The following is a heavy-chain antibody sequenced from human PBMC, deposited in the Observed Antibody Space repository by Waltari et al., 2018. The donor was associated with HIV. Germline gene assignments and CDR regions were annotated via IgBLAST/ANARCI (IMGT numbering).Heavy chain of an antibody. Sequence: EVQLVESGGGLVKPGGSLRLSCAASGFTFSNAWMSWVRQAPGKGLEWVGRIKSKTGGGTTDYAAPVKGRFTISRDDSKNTLYLQMNSLKTEDTAVYYCTTIPYSSGSHWGQGTLVTVSS. J-gene: IGHJ4*02. CDR2: IKSKTGGGTT. CDR3: TTIPYSSGSH. V-gene: IGHV3-15*01. CDR1: GFTFSNAW. D-gene: IGHD3-22*01.